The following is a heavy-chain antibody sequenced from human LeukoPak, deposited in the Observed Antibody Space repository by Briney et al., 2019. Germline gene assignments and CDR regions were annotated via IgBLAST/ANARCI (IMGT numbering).Heavy chain of an antibody. CDR1: GGSIRSGSYY. Sequence: SETLSLTCTVSGGSIRSGSYYWSWIRQPAGKGLEWIGRIYTSGSTNYNPSLKSRVTISVDTSKNQFSLKLSSVTAADTAVYYCAREAVWFRYYMDVWGKGTTVTVSS. V-gene: IGHV4-61*02. J-gene: IGHJ6*03. CDR2: IYTSGST. D-gene: IGHD3-10*01. CDR3: AREAVWFRYYMDV.